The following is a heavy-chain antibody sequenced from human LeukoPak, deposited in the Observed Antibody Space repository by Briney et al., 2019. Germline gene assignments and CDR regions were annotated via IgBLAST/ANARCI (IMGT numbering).Heavy chain of an antibody. D-gene: IGHD5-18*01. J-gene: IGHJ4*02. CDR3: ARNRNSYGYD. Sequence: GASVKVSCKASGYTFTGYYIHWVRQAPGQGLEWMGWINPNSGGTNYAQKFQGRVTMTRDTSISTAYMELSRLRSDDTAVYYCARNRNSYGYDWGQGTLVTVSS. V-gene: IGHV1-2*02. CDR2: INPNSGGT. CDR1: GYTFTGYY.